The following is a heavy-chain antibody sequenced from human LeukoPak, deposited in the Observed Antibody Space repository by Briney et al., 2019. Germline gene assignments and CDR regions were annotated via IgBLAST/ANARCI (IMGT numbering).Heavy chain of an antibody. Sequence: GGSLRLSCAASGFTFSSYWMSWVRQAPGKGLEWVANIKQDGSEKYYVDTVKGRFTISRDNAKNSLYLQMNSLRAEDTAVYYCARDDIAVDSELWGQGTLVTVSS. D-gene: IGHD6-19*01. CDR3: ARDDIAVDSEL. V-gene: IGHV3-7*01. CDR1: GFTFSSYW. J-gene: IGHJ4*02. CDR2: IKQDGSEK.